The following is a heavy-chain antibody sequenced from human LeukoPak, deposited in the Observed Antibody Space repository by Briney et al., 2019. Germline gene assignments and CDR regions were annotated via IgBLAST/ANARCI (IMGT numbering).Heavy chain of an antibody. D-gene: IGHD3-16*02. CDR3: ARTYYDYVWGSYRYSAFDI. V-gene: IGHV4-61*01. Sequence: SQTLSLTCTVSGGSISSGSYYWSWIRQPPGKGREGIGYIYYSGSTNYNPSLKSRVTISVDTSKNQFSLKLSSVTAADTAVYYCARTYYDYVWGSYRYSAFDIWGQGTMVTVSS. J-gene: IGHJ3*02. CDR2: IYYSGST. CDR1: GGSISSGSYY.